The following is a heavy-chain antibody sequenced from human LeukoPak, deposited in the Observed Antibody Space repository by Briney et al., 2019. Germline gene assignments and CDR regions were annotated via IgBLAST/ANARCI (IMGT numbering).Heavy chain of an antibody. D-gene: IGHD3-10*01. CDR3: ARLTLYGSGSYPDY. CDR1: GGSISSSYYY. V-gene: IGHV4-39*01. Sequence: SETLSLTCTISGGSISSSYYYWGWIRQPPGKGLELIGTIYYSGTTYYHPSLKSRITISVDTSKTQFSLKLNSVTAADTAVYYCARLTLYGSGSYPDYWGQGTLVTVSS. CDR2: IYYSGTT. J-gene: IGHJ4*02.